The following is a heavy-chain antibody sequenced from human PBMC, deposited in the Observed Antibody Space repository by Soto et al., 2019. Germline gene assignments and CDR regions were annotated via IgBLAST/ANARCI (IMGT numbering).Heavy chain of an antibody. CDR3: ARDRSCSGGSCYPDY. J-gene: IGHJ4*02. D-gene: IGHD2-15*01. CDR2: IYYSGST. CDR1: GGSISSGGYY. Sequence: PSETLSLTCTVSGGSISSGGYYWSWIRQHPGKGLEWIGYIYYSGSTYYNPSLKSRVTISVDTSKNQFSLKLSSVTAADTAVYYCARDRSCSGGSCYPDYWGQGTLVTVSS. V-gene: IGHV4-31*03.